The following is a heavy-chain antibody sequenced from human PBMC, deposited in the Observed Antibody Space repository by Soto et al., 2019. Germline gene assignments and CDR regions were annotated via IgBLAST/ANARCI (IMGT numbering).Heavy chain of an antibody. V-gene: IGHV3-11*03. CDR2: IDSSTKYT. D-gene: IGHD3-22*01. J-gene: IGHJ1*01. Sequence: GGSLRLSCEASGFTFRDYYMTWFRQAPGKGLEWLSYIDSSTKYTNYADTVKGRFTISRDNSKNTLYLQMKSLRAEDTAVYYCARGHTYYYDSSGYLEYFQHWGQGTLVTVSS. CDR3: ARGHTYYYDSSGYLEYFQH. CDR1: GFTFRDYY.